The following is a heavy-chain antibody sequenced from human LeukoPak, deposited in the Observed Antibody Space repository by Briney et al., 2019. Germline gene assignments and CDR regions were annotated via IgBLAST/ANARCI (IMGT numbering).Heavy chain of an antibody. V-gene: IGHV3-48*03. CDR2: ISSSGSTT. Sequence: GGSLRLSCAASAFCSSSYEMNWVSHAPGKGLEWISYISSSGSTTYCADSVKGRFTISRDNARNSLYLQMNSLRGEDAAVYYCARGGQSGYDFVGWGQGTLVTVSS. D-gene: IGHD5-12*01. CDR3: ARGGQSGYDFVG. J-gene: IGHJ4*02. CDR1: AFCSSSYE.